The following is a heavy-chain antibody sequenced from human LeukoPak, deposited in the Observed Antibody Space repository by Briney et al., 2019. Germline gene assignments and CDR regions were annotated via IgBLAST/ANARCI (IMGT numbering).Heavy chain of an antibody. CDR2: ISWNSGSI. Sequence: GGSLRLSCAASGFTFDDYAVHWVRQAPGKGLEWVSGISWNSGSIGYADSVRGRFTISRDNAKNSLYLQMNSLRAEDTALYYCARDRRSTSPYYFDYWGQGTLLTVSS. V-gene: IGHV3-9*01. CDR3: ARDRRSTSPYYFDY. CDR1: GFTFDDYA. J-gene: IGHJ4*02. D-gene: IGHD2-2*01.